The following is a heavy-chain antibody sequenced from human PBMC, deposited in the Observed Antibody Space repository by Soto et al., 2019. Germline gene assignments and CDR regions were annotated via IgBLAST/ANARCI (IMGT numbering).Heavy chain of an antibody. D-gene: IGHD3-22*01. CDR1: GGSISSSSYY. J-gene: IGHJ4*02. CDR3: TRLLYDRSGYYYFDY. CDR2: IYYSGSP. Sequence: SETLSLTCTVSGGSISSSSYYWGWIRQPPGKGLEWIGSIYYSGSPYNNPSLKSRVTMSADTSKNQFSLNLRSVTAADTAVYYCTRLLYDRSGYYYFDYWGQGTLVTSPQ. V-gene: IGHV4-39*01.